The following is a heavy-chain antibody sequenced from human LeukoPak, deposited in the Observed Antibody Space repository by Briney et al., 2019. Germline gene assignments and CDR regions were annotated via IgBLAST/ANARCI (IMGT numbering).Heavy chain of an antibody. Sequence: QPGGSLRLSCAASGFTFSGSALHWVRQASGKGLEWVGRIRSTANGYATAYAASVKGRFTISRDDSKNTAYLQMDSLRAEDTAVYYCAKGGFGRPFDYWCQGTQVTVSS. CDR2: IRSTANGYAT. CDR1: GFTFSGSA. V-gene: IGHV3-73*01. J-gene: IGHJ4*02. CDR3: AKGGFGRPFDY. D-gene: IGHD3-10*01.